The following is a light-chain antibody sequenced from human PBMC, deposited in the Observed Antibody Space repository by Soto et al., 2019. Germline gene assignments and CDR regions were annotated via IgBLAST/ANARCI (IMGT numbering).Light chain of an antibody. CDR2: WAS. Sequence: DIVMTQSPDSLAVSLGERATLSRKSGQSVLYSSNNKNYLAWYQQRPGQPPKLLIYWASTRESGVPDRFSGSGSGTDFTLTISSLQAEDVAVYYCQQYFSAPGTFGQGTRVEIK. J-gene: IGKJ1*01. CDR1: QSVLYSSNNKNY. CDR3: QQYFSAPGT. V-gene: IGKV4-1*01.